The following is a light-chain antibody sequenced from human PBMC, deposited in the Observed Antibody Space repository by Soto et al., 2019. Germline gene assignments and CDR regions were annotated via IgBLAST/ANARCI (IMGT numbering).Light chain of an antibody. V-gene: IGKV1-5*01. CDR3: QQYASAPHT. CDR1: QSIGSS. J-gene: IGKJ4*01. Sequence: DIQMTQSPSTLSASVGDRVTITCRASQSIGSSLAWYQQKPGKGPKLLIYDASALESGVPSRFSGSGSGTDFTLTISRLEPADFAVYYCQQYASAPHTFGGGTKVDIK. CDR2: DAS.